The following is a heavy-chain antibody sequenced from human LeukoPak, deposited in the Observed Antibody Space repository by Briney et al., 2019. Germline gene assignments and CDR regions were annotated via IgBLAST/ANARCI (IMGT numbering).Heavy chain of an antibody. CDR3: ARGKRKGVPAATINYYYYYGMDV. CDR1: GFTFSSYA. V-gene: IGHV3-23*01. D-gene: IGHD2-2*01. J-gene: IGHJ6*02. Sequence: GGSLRLSCAASGFTFSSYAMSWVRQAPGKGLEWVSAISGSGGSTYYADSVKGRFTISRDNSKNTLYLQMNSLRAEDTAVYYCARGKRKGVPAATINYYYYYGMDVWGQGTTVTVSS. CDR2: ISGSGGST.